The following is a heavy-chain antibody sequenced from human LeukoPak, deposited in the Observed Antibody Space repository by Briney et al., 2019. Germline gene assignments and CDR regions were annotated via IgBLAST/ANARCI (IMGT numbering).Heavy chain of an antibody. CDR3: ASLVNDYFDY. CDR1: GFTFSSYD. V-gene: IGHV3-13*01. Sequence: GGSLRLSCAASGFTFSSYDMHWVRQATGKGLEWVSAIGTAGDTYYPGSVKGRFTISRDNAKNSLYLQMNSLRDEDTAVYYCASLVNDYFDYWGQGTLVTVSS. J-gene: IGHJ4*02. CDR2: IGTAGDT.